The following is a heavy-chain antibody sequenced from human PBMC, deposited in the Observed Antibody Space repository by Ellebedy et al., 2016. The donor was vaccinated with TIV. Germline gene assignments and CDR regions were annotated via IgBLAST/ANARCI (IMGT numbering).Heavy chain of an antibody. CDR1: GFTFSSYS. Sequence: PGGSLRLSCAASGFTFSSYSMNWVRQAPGKGLEWVSYISSSSSTIYYADSVKGRFTISRDNAKNLLYLQMNRLRDEDTVVYYCARDGNQLDYWGQGTLVIVSS. CDR3: ARDGNQLDY. D-gene: IGHD1-1*01. V-gene: IGHV3-48*02. CDR2: ISSSSSTI. J-gene: IGHJ4*02.